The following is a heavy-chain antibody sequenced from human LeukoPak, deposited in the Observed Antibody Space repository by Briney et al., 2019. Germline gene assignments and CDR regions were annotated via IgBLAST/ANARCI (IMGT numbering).Heavy chain of an antibody. D-gene: IGHD6-19*01. V-gene: IGHV3-33*06. J-gene: IGHJ5*02. Sequence: GGSLRLSCATSGFTFSNYGMHWVRQAPGKGLEWVAVIWFDGINKHYADSVKGRFTISRDNSKNTVYLQMNSLRVEDTAIYYCTKGEAWLATYYWFDPWGQGTLVTVSS. CDR1: GFTFSNYG. CDR2: IWFDGINK. CDR3: TKGEAWLATYYWFDP.